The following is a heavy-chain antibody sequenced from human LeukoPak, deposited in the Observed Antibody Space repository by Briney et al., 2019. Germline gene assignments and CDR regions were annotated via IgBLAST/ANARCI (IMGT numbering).Heavy chain of an antibody. CDR2: IYYSGST. Sequence: SETLSLTCTVSGGSISSGDYYWSWIRQPPGKGLEWIGYIYYSGSTYYNPSLKSRVTISVDTSKNQFSLKLSSVTAAGTAVYYCARGGGDYLDYWGQGTLVTVSS. CDR1: GGSISSGDYY. D-gene: IGHD3-16*01. J-gene: IGHJ4*02. V-gene: IGHV4-30-4*01. CDR3: ARGGGDYLDY.